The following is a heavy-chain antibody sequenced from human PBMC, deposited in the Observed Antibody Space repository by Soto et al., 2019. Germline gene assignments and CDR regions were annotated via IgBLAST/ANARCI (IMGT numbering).Heavy chain of an antibody. Sequence: EVQLLESGGGLVQPGGSLRLSCAASGFTFSSYVMSWVRQAPGKGLEWVSAISGSGGSTYYADSVKGRFTISRDNSKNTLYLQMNSLRAEDTAVYYCAKDRYGSSGFDYWGQGTLVTVSS. J-gene: IGHJ4*02. V-gene: IGHV3-23*01. CDR3: AKDRYGSSGFDY. D-gene: IGHD6-6*01. CDR2: ISGSGGST. CDR1: GFTFSSYV.